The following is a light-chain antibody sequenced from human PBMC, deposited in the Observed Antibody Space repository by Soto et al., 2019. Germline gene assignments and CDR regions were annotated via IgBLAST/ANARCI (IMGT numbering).Light chain of an antibody. Sequence: EIVMTQSPATLSVSPGGRATLSCRASQSVKTYLAWYQQRLGQPPRLLMYGASTRATGIPARFSGSGSGTEFSLTISSLQSEDFAVYFCQQYNTWPPRYTFGQGTKLEI. CDR3: QQYNTWPPRYT. CDR1: QSVKTY. V-gene: IGKV3-15*01. J-gene: IGKJ2*01. CDR2: GAS.